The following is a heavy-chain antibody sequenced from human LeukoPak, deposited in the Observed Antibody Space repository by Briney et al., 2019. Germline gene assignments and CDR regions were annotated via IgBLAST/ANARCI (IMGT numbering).Heavy chain of an antibody. CDR3: ARQISDYYYYYMDV. CDR1: GGSIDTVAFY. CDR2: IYDSENE. V-gene: IGHV4-39*01. D-gene: IGHD2/OR15-2a*01. J-gene: IGHJ6*03. Sequence: SETLSLTCTVSGGSIDTVAFYWGWVRQPPEKGLEWIGTIYDSENEFHNPSLNTRVTISADTSKNQFSLKLNSVTAADTAIYYCARQISDYYYYYMDVWGEGITDTVSS.